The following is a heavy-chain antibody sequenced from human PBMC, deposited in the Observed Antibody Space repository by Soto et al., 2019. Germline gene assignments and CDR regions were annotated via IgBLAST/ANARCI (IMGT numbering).Heavy chain of an antibody. V-gene: IGHV6-1*01. Sequence: PSQTLSLTCVISGESVSSNSAAWNWIRQSPSRGLEWLGRTYYRSRWYHDYTVSVKSRITINPDTSKNQFSLQLNSVTPEDTAVYYCARATEFAHYGVDYWGQGTLVTVSS. D-gene: IGHD4-17*01. J-gene: IGHJ4*02. CDR2: TYYRSRWYH. CDR3: ARATEFAHYGVDY. CDR1: GESVSSNSAA.